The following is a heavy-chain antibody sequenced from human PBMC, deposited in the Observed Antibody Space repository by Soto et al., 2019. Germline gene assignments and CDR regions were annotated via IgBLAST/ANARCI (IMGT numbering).Heavy chain of an antibody. V-gene: IGHV3-30*03. CDR3: GREHGPYDF. CDR1: GWTFSSDG. J-gene: IGHJ4*02. Sequence: GGSLRLSCAASGWTFSSDGMPWVRPAPGKGLEWVAVISYDGSNKYYADSVKGRFTISRDNSKNTLYLQMNSLRAEATAVYYCGREHGPYDFWGQGTLGTVSS. CDR2: ISYDGSNK.